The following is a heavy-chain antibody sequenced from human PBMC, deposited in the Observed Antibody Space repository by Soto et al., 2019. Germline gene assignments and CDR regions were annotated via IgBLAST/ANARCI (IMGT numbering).Heavy chain of an antibody. CDR1: GGSFSGYY. D-gene: IGHD3-9*01. J-gene: IGHJ2*01. Sequence: SETLSLTCAVYGGSFSGYYWSWIRQPPGKGLEWIGEINHSGSTNYNPSLKSRVTISVDTSKNQFSLKLSSVTAADTAVYYCARGEGLGRYFDWAFSYFDLWGRGTLVTVSS. V-gene: IGHV4-34*01. CDR2: INHSGST. CDR3: ARGEGLGRYFDWAFSYFDL.